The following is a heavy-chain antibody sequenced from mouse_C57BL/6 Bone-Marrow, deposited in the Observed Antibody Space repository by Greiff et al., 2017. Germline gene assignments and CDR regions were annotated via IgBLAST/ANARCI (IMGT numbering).Heavy chain of an antibody. V-gene: IGHV1-4*01. CDR2: INPSSGYI. J-gene: IGHJ4*01. D-gene: IGHD1-1*01. CDR3: AIEGFITTIVENYAMDY. Sequence: VQLQESGAELARPGASVKMSCKASGYTFTSYTMHWVKQRPGQGLEWIGYINPSSGYIKYNQKFKDKATLTADKSSSTAYMLLSSLTSEDSAVYYCAIEGFITTIVENYAMDYWDQGTSVTVSS. CDR1: GYTFTSYT.